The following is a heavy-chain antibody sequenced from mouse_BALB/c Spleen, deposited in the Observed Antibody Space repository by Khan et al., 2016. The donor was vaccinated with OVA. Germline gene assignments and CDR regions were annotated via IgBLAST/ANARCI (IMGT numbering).Heavy chain of an antibody. CDR2: INPRSGYT. V-gene: IGHV1-4*01. Sequence: QMQLKQSGAELARPGASVKMSCKASGYTFTSHTMHWVKQRPGQGLEWIGYINPRSGYTNYNQKFNDKATLTADKSSSTAYMQLSSLTSEDSAVYYCARRTTEYAMDYWGQGTSVTVSS. CDR3: ARRTTEYAMDY. CDR1: GYTFTSHT. J-gene: IGHJ4*01. D-gene: IGHD2-14*01.